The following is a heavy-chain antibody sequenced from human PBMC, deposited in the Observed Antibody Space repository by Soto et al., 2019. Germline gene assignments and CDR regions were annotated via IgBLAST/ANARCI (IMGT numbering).Heavy chain of an antibody. CDR3: ARGLSYDSSGLGDY. J-gene: IGHJ4*02. CDR2: MNPNSGNT. D-gene: IGHD3-22*01. V-gene: IGHV1-8*01. Sequence: ASVKVSCKASGYTFPSYDINWVRQATGQGLEWMGWMNPNSGNTGYAQKFQGRVTMTRNTSISTAYMELSSLRSEDTAVYYCARGLSYDSSGLGDYWGQGTLVTVSS. CDR1: GYTFPSYD.